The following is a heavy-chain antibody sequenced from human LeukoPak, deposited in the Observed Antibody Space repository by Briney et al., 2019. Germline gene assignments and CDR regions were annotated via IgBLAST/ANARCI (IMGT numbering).Heavy chain of an antibody. Sequence: SETLSLTCSVSGGSISSYYWSWLRQPAGKGREWSGRIYTTGNTDYNPSLKSRVTMSVDTSKNQSSLNLSSVTAADTAVYYCARDARGWSGFDYWGQGTLVTVSS. V-gene: IGHV4-4*07. J-gene: IGHJ4*02. CDR2: IYTTGNT. D-gene: IGHD3-3*01. CDR1: GGSISSYY. CDR3: ARDARGWSGFDY.